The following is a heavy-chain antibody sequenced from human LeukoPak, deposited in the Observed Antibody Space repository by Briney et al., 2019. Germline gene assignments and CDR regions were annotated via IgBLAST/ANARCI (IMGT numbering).Heavy chain of an antibody. CDR2: ISYDGSNK. J-gene: IGHJ4*02. CDR1: GFTFSSYA. CDR3: ARDGVGTAPRTPHYFDY. V-gene: IGHV3-30-3*01. Sequence: GGSLRLSCAAPGFTFSSYAMRWVRQAPGKGLEWVAVISYDGSNKYYADSVKGRFTISRDNSKNTLYLQMNSLRAEDTAVYYCARDGVGTAPRTPHYFDYWGQGTLVTVSS. D-gene: IGHD2-8*02.